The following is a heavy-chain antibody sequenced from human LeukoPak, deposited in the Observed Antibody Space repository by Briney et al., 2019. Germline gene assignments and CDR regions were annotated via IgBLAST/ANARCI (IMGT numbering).Heavy chain of an antibody. CDR2: IKQDGSEK. V-gene: IGHV3-7*01. J-gene: IGHJ5*02. Sequence: GGSLRLSRAASGFTFSSYWMSWVRQAPGKGLEWVASIKQDGSEKYYVDSVKGRFTISRDNAKNSLYLQMNSLRAEDTAVYYCASCGGDCYYWFDPWGQGTLVTVSS. D-gene: IGHD2-21*02. CDR1: GFTFSSYW. CDR3: ASCGGDCYYWFDP.